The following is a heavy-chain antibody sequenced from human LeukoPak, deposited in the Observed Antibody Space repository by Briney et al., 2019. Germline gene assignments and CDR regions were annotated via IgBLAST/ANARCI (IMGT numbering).Heavy chain of an antibody. J-gene: IGHJ4*02. V-gene: IGHV4-39*07. CDR3: ARDSRQWLAYDY. CDR2: IYYSGST. Sequence: SETLSLTCTVSGGSISSSSYYWGWIRQPPGKGLEWIGSIYYSGSTYYNPSLKSRVTISVDTSKNQFSLKLSSVTAADTAVYYCARDSRQWLAYDYWGQGTLVTVSS. D-gene: IGHD6-19*01. CDR1: GGSISSSSYY.